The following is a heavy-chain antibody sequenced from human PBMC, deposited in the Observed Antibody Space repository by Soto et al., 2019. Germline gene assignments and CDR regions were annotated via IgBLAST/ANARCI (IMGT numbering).Heavy chain of an antibody. CDR1: GYTFTSYY. D-gene: IGHD3-10*01. Sequence: ASVKVSCKASGYTFTSYYMHWVRQAPGQGLEWMGWISAYNGNTNYAQKLQGRVTMTTDTSTSTAYMELRSLRSDDTAVYYCARRHTYYYGSGTRGNWFDPWGQGTLVTVSS. J-gene: IGHJ5*02. CDR3: ARRHTYYYGSGTRGNWFDP. V-gene: IGHV1-18*04. CDR2: ISAYNGNT.